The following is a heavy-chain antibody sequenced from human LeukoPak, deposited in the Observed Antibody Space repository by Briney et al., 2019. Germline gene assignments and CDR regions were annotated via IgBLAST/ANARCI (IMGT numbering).Heavy chain of an antibody. J-gene: IGHJ4*02. D-gene: IGHD6-13*01. V-gene: IGHV3-30-3*01. CDR1: GFTFSSYA. CDR2: ISYDGSNK. Sequence: GGSLRLSCAASGFTFSSYAMHWVRQAPGKGLEWVAVISYDGSNKYYADSVKGRFTISRDNSKNTLYLQMNSLRAEDTAVYYCARETYSSSWSITFDYWGQGTLVTVSS. CDR3: ARETYSSSWSITFDY.